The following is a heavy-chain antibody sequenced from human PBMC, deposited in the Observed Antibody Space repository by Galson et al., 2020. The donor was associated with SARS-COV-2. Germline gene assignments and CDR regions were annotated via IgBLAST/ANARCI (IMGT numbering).Heavy chain of an antibody. Sequence: GGSLRLSCAASGFTFSDHYMDWVRQAPGKGLEWVGRTRNKANSYTTEYAASVKGRFTISRDDSKNSLYLQMNSLKTEDTAVYYCARVPDFWSGYPKRGYYYYMDVWGKGTTVTVSS. CDR3: ARVPDFWSGYPKRGYYYYMDV. D-gene: IGHD3-3*01. CDR1: GFTFSDHY. V-gene: IGHV3-72*01. J-gene: IGHJ6*03. CDR2: TRNKANSYTT.